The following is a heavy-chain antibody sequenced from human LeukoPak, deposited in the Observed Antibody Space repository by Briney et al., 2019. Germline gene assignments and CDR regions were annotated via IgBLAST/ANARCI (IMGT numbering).Heavy chain of an antibody. CDR2: ISSSSSYI. CDR3: ARNGIAAEVTAFDI. V-gene: IGHV3-21*01. D-gene: IGHD6-13*01. J-gene: IGHJ3*02. Sequence: GGSLRLSCAASGFTFSSYSMKWVRQAPGKGLEWVSSISSSSSYIYYADSVKGRFTISRDNAKNSLYLQMNSLRAEDTAVYYCARNGIAAEVTAFDIWGQGTMVTVSS. CDR1: GFTFSSYS.